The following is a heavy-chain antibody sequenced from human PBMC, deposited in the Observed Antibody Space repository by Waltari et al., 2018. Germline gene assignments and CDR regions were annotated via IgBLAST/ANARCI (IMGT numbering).Heavy chain of an antibody. J-gene: IGHJ4*02. CDR3: ARGDTSNWCASYLDV. Sequence: QVRLQESGPGLVKPSETLSLTCTTSAASISSYYWSWIRLRPGQGLECIAYIYFSGSTSYSPSRKTRVAISGYTSKKQFSMRLSAVTASDTAVYYCARGDTSNWCASYLDVWGQGILVSVSS. CDR2: IYFSGST. V-gene: IGHV4-59*01. CDR1: AASISSYY. D-gene: IGHD2-2*01.